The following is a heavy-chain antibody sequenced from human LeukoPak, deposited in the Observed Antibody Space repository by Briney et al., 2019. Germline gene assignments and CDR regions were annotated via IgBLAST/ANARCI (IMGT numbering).Heavy chain of an antibody. CDR3: ARSLAVAGTYEGRTRPTSAGNDY. J-gene: IGHJ4*02. Sequence: GASVKVSCKASGYTFTVHYLHWVRQAPGQGPEWMGWFNPNSGDANYAQRFQGRVTMTRVTSISTAYMEMRGLTIDDTAVYYCARSLAVAGTYEGRTRPTSAGNDYWGQGTLVTVSS. V-gene: IGHV1-2*02. D-gene: IGHD6-19*01. CDR1: GYTFTVHY. CDR2: FNPNSGDA.